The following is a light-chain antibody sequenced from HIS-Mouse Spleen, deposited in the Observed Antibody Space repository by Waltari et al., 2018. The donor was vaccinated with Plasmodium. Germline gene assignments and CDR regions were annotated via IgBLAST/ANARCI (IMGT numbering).Light chain of an antibody. CDR1: QSISSR. Sequence: DIQMTQSPSTLSASVGDRVTIPCRASQSISSRLAWYQQNPGKAPKLLIYKASSLESGVPSRFSGSGSGTEFTLTISSLQPDDFATYYCQQYNSYSWTFGQGTKVEIK. CDR2: KAS. CDR3: QQYNSYSWT. J-gene: IGKJ1*01. V-gene: IGKV1-5*03.